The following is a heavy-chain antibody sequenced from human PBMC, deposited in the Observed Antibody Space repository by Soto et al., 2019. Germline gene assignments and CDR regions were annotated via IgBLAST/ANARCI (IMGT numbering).Heavy chain of an antibody. J-gene: IGHJ4*02. CDR3: ARWAVVTDAVDY. CDR2: INHSGST. V-gene: IGHV4-34*01. Sequence: SETLSLTXAVYGGSFSGYYWSWIRQPPGKGLEWIGEINHSGSTNYNPSLKSRVTISVDTSKNQFSLKLSSVTAADTAVYYCARWAVVTDAVDYWGQGTLVTVSS. CDR1: GGSFSGYY. D-gene: IGHD2-15*01.